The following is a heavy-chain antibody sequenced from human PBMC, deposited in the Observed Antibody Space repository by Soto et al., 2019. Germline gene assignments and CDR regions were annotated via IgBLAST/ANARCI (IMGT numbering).Heavy chain of an antibody. CDR2: INHSGST. CDR1: GWSFSGYY. J-gene: IGHJ6*03. CDR3: ARGREYDYIWGSYRFPYYYYMDV. D-gene: IGHD3-16*02. V-gene: IGHV4-34*01. Sequence: SETLSLTCAVYGWSFSGYYWSWIRQPPGKGLEWIGEINHSGSTNYNPSLKSRVTISVDTSKNQFSLKLSSVTAADTAVYYCARGREYDYIWGSYRFPYYYYMDVWGKGTTVTVSS.